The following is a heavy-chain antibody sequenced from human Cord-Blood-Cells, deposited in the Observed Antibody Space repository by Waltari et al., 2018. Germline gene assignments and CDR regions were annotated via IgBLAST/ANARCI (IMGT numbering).Heavy chain of an antibody. J-gene: IGHJ3*02. CDR3: ARERGIAAADAFDI. CDR2: IYYSGST. D-gene: IGHD6-13*01. Sequence: QVQLQESGPGLVKPSQTLSLTCTVSGGSIRSGGYYWSWTRQHPGKGLEWIGYIYYSGSTYYNPSLKSRVTISVDTSKNQFSLKLSSVTAADTAVYYCARERGIAAADAFDIWGQGTMVTVSS. CDR1: GGSIRSGGYY. V-gene: IGHV4-31*03.